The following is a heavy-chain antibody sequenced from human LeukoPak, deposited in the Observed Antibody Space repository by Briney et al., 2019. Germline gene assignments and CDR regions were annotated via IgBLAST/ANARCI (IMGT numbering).Heavy chain of an antibody. CDR3: AKVDIVGSRKPGMDV. CDR1: GLTFSSAV. V-gene: IGHV3-23*01. D-gene: IGHD2-21*01. Sequence: GGSLRLSCAASGLTFSSAVMAWVRQCPGKGLEWVASVSGNGDMTYYTDSVKGRFAISRVNSRNTLFLQLSGLTFDDTARYYCAKVDIVGSRKPGMDVWGQGTTVTVSS. CDR2: VSGNGDMT. J-gene: IGHJ6*02.